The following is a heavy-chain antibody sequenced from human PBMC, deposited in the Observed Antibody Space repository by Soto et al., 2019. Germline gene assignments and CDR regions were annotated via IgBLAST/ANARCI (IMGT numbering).Heavy chain of an antibody. Sequence: ASVKVSCKVSGYTLTELSMHWVRQAPGKGLEWMGGFDPEDGETIYAQKFQGRVTMTEDTSTDTAYMELSSRRSEDTAVYYCATLLVPAYYFDYWGQGTLVTVSS. CDR2: FDPEDGET. J-gene: IGHJ4*02. V-gene: IGHV1-24*01. CDR3: ATLLVPAYYFDY. CDR1: GYTLTELS. D-gene: IGHD2-2*01.